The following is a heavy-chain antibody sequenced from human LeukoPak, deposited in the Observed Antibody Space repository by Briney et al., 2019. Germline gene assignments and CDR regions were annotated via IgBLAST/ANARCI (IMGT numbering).Heavy chain of an antibody. D-gene: IGHD6-6*01. V-gene: IGHV1-69*06. J-gene: IGHJ4*02. CDR1: GYTFTGYY. Sequence: SVKVSCKASGYTFTGYYIHWMRQAPGQGLEWMGGIIPIFGTANYAQKFQGRVTITADKSTSTAYMELSSLRSEDTAVYYCASSSSSWFKVNYWGQGTLVTVSS. CDR2: IIPIFGTA. CDR3: ASSSSSWFKVNY.